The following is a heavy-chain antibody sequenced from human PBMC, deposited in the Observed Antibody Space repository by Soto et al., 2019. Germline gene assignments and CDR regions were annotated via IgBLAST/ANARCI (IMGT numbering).Heavy chain of an antibody. CDR3: ARDGQYRTDGFDI. J-gene: IGHJ3*02. V-gene: IGHV3-23*01. D-gene: IGHD5-12*01. CDR2: LSRGGGST. CDR1: GFAYSSHG. Sequence: PGGSLRLSCAASGFAYSSHGMSWVRQAPGKGLGWIAGLSRGGGSTYYADSVKGRFTISRDNSKNTLDLIMNSLRVEDTALYYCARDGQYRTDGFDIWGQGTMVTVSS.